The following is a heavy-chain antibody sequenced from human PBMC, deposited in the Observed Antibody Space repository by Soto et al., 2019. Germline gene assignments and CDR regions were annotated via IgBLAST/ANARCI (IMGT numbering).Heavy chain of an antibody. CDR2: IIPIFGTA. Sequence: QVQLVQSGAEVKKPGSSVKVSCKASGGTFSSYAISWVRQAPGQGLEWMGGIIPIFGTANYAQKFQGRVTITADEATSTAYMERSSLRSEDTAVYYCARITTYQLLRGNWFDPWGQGTLVTVSS. D-gene: IGHD2-2*01. J-gene: IGHJ5*02. CDR1: GGTFSSYA. CDR3: ARITTYQLLRGNWFDP. V-gene: IGHV1-69*12.